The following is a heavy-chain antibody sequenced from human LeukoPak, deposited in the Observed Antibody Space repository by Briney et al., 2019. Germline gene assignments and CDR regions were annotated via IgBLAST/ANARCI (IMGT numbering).Heavy chain of an antibody. CDR2: IYHSGST. J-gene: IGHJ3*02. Sequence: SETLSLTCTVSGYSISSGYYWGWIRQPPGKGLEWIGSIYHSGSTYYNPSLKSRVTISVDTSKNQFSLKLSSVTAADTAVYYCARKYDYGDYVDAFDIWGQGTMVTVSS. V-gene: IGHV4-38-2*02. D-gene: IGHD4-17*01. CDR3: ARKYDYGDYVDAFDI. CDR1: GYSISSGYY.